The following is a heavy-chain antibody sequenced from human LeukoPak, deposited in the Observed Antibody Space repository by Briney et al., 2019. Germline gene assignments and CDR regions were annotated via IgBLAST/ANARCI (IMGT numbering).Heavy chain of an antibody. CDR2: IGTTSYI. J-gene: IGHJ4*02. V-gene: IGHV3-21*01. CDR3: AKVSSSGVYFFDY. Sequence: GGSLRLSCAASGFTFSRSSMSWVRQAPGKGLEWVSSIGTTSYIYYADSVKGRFTISRDNAQNSLYLQMNSLRAEDTAVYYCAKVSSSGVYFFDYWGQGALITVSS. CDR1: GFTFSRSS. D-gene: IGHD6-6*01.